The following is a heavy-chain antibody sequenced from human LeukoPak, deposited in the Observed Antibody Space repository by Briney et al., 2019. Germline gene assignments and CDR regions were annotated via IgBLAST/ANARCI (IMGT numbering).Heavy chain of an antibody. CDR3: AKYGSWCCSSHNWFDP. CDR1: GFTFCSYA. J-gene: IGHJ5*02. Sequence: PGGSLRLSCAASGFTFCSYAMSWVRQAPGKGLEWVSGISGSGGSRYYADSVKGRFTFSRDNTKNTLYLQMNSLGAEDTAVYCCAKYGSWCCSSHNWFDPWGQGTLVTVSS. CDR2: ISGSGGSR. D-gene: IGHD3-10*01. V-gene: IGHV3-23*01.